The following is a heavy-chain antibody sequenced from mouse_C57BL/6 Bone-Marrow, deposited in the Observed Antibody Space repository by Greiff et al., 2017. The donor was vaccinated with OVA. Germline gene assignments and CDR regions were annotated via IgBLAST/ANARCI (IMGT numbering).Heavy chain of an antibody. J-gene: IGHJ3*01. Sequence: QVQLKESGPELVKPGASVKISCKASGYAFSSSWMNWVKQRPGKGLEWIGRIYPGDGDTNYNGKFKGKSTLTADKSSSTAYMQLSSLTSEDSAVYFCARDDYLAWFAYWGRGTLVTVTA. CDR1: GYAFSSSW. CDR3: ARDDYLAWFAY. D-gene: IGHD2-4*01. V-gene: IGHV1-82*01. CDR2: IYPGDGDT.